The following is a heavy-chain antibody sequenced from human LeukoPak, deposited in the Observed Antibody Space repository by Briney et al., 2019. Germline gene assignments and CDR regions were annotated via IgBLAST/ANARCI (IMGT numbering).Heavy chain of an antibody. V-gene: IGHV3-66*01. CDR1: GFTVSSNY. D-gene: IGHD3-10*01. Sequence: GGSLRLSCAASGFTVSSNYMTWVRQAPGKGLEWVSVLYSGGSTYYSDSVKGRFTISRDNSKNTLYLQMNSLRAEDTAVYYCARDQGGITRYWGQGTLATVSS. J-gene: IGHJ4*02. CDR2: LYSGGST. CDR3: ARDQGGITRY.